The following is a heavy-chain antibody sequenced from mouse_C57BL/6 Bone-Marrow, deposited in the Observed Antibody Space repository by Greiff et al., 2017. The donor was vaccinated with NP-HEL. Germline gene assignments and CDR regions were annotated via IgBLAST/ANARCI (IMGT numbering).Heavy chain of an antibody. CDR1: GFTFSSYA. Sequence: EVQRVESGGGLVKPGGSLKLSCAASGFTFSSYAMSWVRQTPEKRLEWVATISDGGSYTYYPDNVKGRFTISRDNAKNNLYLQMSHLKSEDTAMDYCARDGTRLYWYFDVWGTGTTVTVSS. CDR2: ISDGGSYT. J-gene: IGHJ1*03. D-gene: IGHD1-3*01. CDR3: ARDGTRLYWYFDV. V-gene: IGHV5-4*01.